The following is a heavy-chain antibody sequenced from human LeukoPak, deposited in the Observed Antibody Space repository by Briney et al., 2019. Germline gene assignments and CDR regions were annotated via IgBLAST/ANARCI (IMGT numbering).Heavy chain of an antibody. CDR2: IYTSGST. Sequence: TSSETLSLTCTVSGDSISSASYYWSWIRQPAGKGLEWIGRIYTSGSTNYNPSLKSRVTMSLDASRNQFSLRLTSVTAADTAVYFCARDEGVLRFLEYWGQGIQVTVSS. J-gene: IGHJ4*02. CDR1: GDSISSASYY. CDR3: ARDEGVLRFLEY. V-gene: IGHV4-61*02. D-gene: IGHD3-3*01.